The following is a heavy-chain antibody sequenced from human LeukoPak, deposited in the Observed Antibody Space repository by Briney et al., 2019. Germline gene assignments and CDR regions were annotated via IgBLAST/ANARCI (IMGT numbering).Heavy chain of an antibody. CDR3: AKDLGEVRYAFDI. V-gene: IGHV3-30*18. Sequence: GGSLRLSCAASGFTFRNYGFHWVRQAPGKGPEWVAIISYDGSSIYYADSVKGRFTISRDNSKNTLYMQMNSLRAEDTAVYYCAKDLGEVRYAFDIWGQGTIVTVSS. J-gene: IGHJ3*02. D-gene: IGHD3-16*01. CDR1: GFTFRNYG. CDR2: ISYDGSSI.